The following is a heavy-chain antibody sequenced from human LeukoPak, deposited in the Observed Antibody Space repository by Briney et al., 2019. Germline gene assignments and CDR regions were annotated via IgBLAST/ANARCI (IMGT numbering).Heavy chain of an antibody. CDR3: ATHRSYHDSRAYYRPTWFDY. V-gene: IGHV1-2*02. CDR2: INPNSGGT. D-gene: IGHD3-22*01. CDR1: GYTFIGCY. Sequence: GASVKVSYKASGYTFIGCYMHWVRQAPGQGLEWMGWINPNSGGTNYAQKFQGRVTMTRDTSISTAYMELSSLRSDDTAVYYCATHRSYHDSRAYYRPTWFDYWGQGTLVTASS. J-gene: IGHJ4*02.